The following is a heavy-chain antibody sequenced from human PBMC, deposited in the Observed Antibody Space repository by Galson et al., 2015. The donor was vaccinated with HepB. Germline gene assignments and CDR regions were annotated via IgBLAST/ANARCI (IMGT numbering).Heavy chain of an antibody. CDR2: INAGNGNT. D-gene: IGHD1-26*01. J-gene: IGHJ4*02. CDR1: GYTFTSYA. Sequence: SVKVSCKASGYTFTSYAMHWVRQAPGQRLEWMGWINAGNGNTKYSQKFQGRVTITRDTSASTAYMELSSLRSEDTAVYYCAIVGGFGMRATHYFDYWGQGTLVTVSS. CDR3: AIVGGFGMRATHYFDY. V-gene: IGHV1-3*01.